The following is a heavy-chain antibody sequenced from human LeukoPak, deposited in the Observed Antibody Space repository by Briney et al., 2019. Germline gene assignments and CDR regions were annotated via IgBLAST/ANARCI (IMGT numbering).Heavy chain of an antibody. CDR3: AKEEIAFDI. Sequence: GGSLRLSYAASGFTFNSYGMSWVRQAPGKGLDWVAIISDDGSDKYYAGSVKGRFTISRDNSKNTVYLQMNSLRPEDTAVYYCAKEEIAFDIWGQGTMVTVSS. CDR1: GFTFNSYG. D-gene: IGHD5-24*01. V-gene: IGHV3-30*18. J-gene: IGHJ3*02. CDR2: ISDDGSDK.